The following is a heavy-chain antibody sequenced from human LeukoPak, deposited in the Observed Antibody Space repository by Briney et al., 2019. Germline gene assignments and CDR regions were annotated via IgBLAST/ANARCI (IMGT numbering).Heavy chain of an antibody. CDR1: GGTFTRDA. V-gene: IGHV1-18*01. CDR3: ARSGSLRPTHDY. J-gene: IGHJ4*02. D-gene: IGHD3-10*01. Sequence: ASVKVSCKLSGGTFTRDAISWVRQAPGQGLEWMGWISAYNGNTNYAQKLQGRVTMTTDTSTSTAYMELRSLRSDDTAVYYCARSGSLRPTHDYWGQGTLVTVSS. CDR2: ISAYNGNT.